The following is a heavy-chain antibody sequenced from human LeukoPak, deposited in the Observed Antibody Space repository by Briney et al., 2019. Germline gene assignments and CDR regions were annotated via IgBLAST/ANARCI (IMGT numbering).Heavy chain of an antibody. Sequence: PGGSLRLSCAVSGFTFSNFLMSWVRQAPGKGLEWVAKIKEDGSEKYYVDSMKGRFTISRDNAKNSLYLQMNSLRAEDTALYYCTRERPGAYNDYWGQGTLVAVSS. J-gene: IGHJ4*02. CDR1: GFTFSNFL. CDR3: TRERPGAYNDY. V-gene: IGHV3-7*01. D-gene: IGHD4/OR15-4a*01. CDR2: IKEDGSEK.